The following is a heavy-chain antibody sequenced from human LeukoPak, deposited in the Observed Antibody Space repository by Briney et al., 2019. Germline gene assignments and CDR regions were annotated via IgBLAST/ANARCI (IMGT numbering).Heavy chain of an antibody. CDR3: ARDLDYYGSGSFVD. D-gene: IGHD3-10*01. Sequence: ASVKVSCKASGYTFTGYYMHWVRQAPGQGLEWMGWINPNSGGTNYAQKFQGRVTMTRDTSISTAYMELSRLRSDDTAVYYCARDLDYYGSGSFVDWGQGILVTVSS. CDR1: GYTFTGYY. J-gene: IGHJ4*02. CDR2: INPNSGGT. V-gene: IGHV1-2*02.